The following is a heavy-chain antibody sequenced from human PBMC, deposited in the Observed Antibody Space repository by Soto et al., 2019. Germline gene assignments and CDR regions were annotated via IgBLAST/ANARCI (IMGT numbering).Heavy chain of an antibody. V-gene: IGHV6-1*01. J-gene: IGHJ6*02. CDR3: ARAGAERAGDYYYYYGMDV. D-gene: IGHD6-19*01. Sequence: SQTLSLTCALSGDSVSSNSAAWNWIRQSPSRGLEWLGRTYYRSKWYNDYAVSVKSRITINPDTSKNQFSLQLNSVTPEDAAVYYCARAGAERAGDYYYYYGMDVWGQGTTVTVSS. CDR2: TYYRSKWYN. CDR1: GDSVSSNSAA.